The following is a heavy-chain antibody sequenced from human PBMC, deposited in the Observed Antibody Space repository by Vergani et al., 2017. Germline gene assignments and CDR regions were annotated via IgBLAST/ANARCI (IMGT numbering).Heavy chain of an antibody. Sequence: QLQLQESGSGLVKPSQTLSLICAASGRPISSGAFSWGWIRQPPGRGLQWIGHIFQSGSPDYNASLKSRVNISLDKSKNHFSLSLSSVTAADTAVYYCLRRNNVVRETDYFDYWGQGILVTVSS. CDR3: LRRNNVVRETDYFDY. CDR1: GRPISSGAFS. D-gene: IGHD3-10*01. CDR2: IFQSGSP. J-gene: IGHJ4*02. V-gene: IGHV4-30-2*01.